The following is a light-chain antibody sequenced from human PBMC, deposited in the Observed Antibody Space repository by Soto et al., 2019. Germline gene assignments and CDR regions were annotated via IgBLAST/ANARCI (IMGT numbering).Light chain of an antibody. Sequence: EIVLTQSPGSLSLSPGERATLSCRASQSVSSYLAWYQQKPGQAPRLLIYGASSRATGFPDRFSGSGSGTDFSLIISRLEPEDSAVYNCQQYSSPPRTFGQGTKVEIK. J-gene: IGKJ1*01. CDR3: QQYSSPPRT. CDR2: GAS. CDR1: QSVSSY. V-gene: IGKV3-20*01.